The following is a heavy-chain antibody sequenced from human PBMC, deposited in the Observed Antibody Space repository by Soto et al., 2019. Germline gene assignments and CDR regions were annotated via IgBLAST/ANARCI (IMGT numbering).Heavy chain of an antibody. CDR1: GGSFSGYY. V-gene: IGHV4-34*01. CDR2: INHSGST. CDR3: ARGPKQARGYSYGWLGMEIPY. J-gene: IGHJ4*02. D-gene: IGHD5-18*01. Sequence: SETLSLTCAVYGGSFSGYYWSWIRQPPGKGLEWIGEINHSGSTNYNPSIKSRVNISVDTSKNQFSMKMSSVTAADTAVYYCARGPKQARGYSYGWLGMEIPYWGQGTLVTVSS.